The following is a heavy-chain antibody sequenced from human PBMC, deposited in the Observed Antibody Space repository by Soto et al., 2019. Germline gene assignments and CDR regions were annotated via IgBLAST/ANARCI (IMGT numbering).Heavy chain of an antibody. J-gene: IGHJ6*02. Sequence: LSLTCTVSGGSISSYYWSWIRQPAGKGLEWIGRIYTSGSTNYNPSLKSRVTMSVDTSKNQFSLKLSSVTAADTAVYYCARDLDYRVSYYYGMDVWGQGTTVTVSS. CDR3: ARDLDYRVSYYYGMDV. CDR2: IYTSGST. CDR1: GGSISSYY. V-gene: IGHV4-4*07. D-gene: IGHD4-4*01.